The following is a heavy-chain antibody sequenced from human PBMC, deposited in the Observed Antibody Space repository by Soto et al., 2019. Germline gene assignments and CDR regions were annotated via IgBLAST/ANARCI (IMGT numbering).Heavy chain of an antibody. Sequence: QVQLVQSGAEVKKPGASVKVSCKASGYTFSTYGISWVRQAPGQGLEWMGWISVYNGNTNSAQNLQGRVTMTTDTSTSTAYMDLSTLRSDDPAVYYCASVRSAADNWFDPWGQGTLVTVSS. V-gene: IGHV1-18*01. CDR3: ASVRSAADNWFDP. D-gene: IGHD6-13*01. J-gene: IGHJ5*02. CDR1: GYTFSTYG. CDR2: ISVYNGNT.